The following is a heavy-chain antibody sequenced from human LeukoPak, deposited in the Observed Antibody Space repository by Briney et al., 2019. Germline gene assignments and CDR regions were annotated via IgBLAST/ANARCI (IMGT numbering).Heavy chain of an antibody. V-gene: IGHV4-30-2*01. J-gene: IGHJ4*02. Sequence: SETLSLTCAVSGGSVSSGSYSWSWLRHPPGKGLEWIGYIYHSASTTYNPSLKSRVTMSLDRSKNQVSLKLSSVTAADTAVYYCAGDYGASYRFDYWGQGTLVTVFS. D-gene: IGHD3-16*01. CDR1: GGSVSSGSYS. CDR2: IYHSAST. CDR3: AGDYGASYRFDY.